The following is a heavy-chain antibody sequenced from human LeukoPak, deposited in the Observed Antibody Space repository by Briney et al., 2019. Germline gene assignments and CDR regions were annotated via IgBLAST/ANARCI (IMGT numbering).Heavy chain of an antibody. CDR2: ISSSSTTI. V-gene: IGHV3-48*01. D-gene: IGHD3-22*01. CDR1: GFTFSSYS. CDR3: ANNYDSSGYFIDY. Sequence: PGGSLRLSCAASGFTFSSYSMMWVRQAPGKGLEWVSYISSSSTTIHYADSVKGRFTISRDNAKNSVYLQMNSLRAEDTAVYYCANNYDSSGYFIDYWGQGTLVTVSS. J-gene: IGHJ4*02.